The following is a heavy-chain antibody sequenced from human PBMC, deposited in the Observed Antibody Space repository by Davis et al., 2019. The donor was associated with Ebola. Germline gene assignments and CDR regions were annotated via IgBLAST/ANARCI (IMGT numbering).Heavy chain of an antibody. J-gene: IGHJ4*02. CDR1: GYTFTSYG. CDR2: ISAYNGNT. V-gene: IGHV1-18*01. Sequence: AASVKVSCKASGYTFTSYGISWVRQAPGQGLEWMGWISAYNGNTNYAQKLQGRVTMTTDTSTSTAYMELRSLRSDDTAVYYRARNIVAEGEDYWGQGTLVTVSS. CDR3: ARNIVAEGEDY. D-gene: IGHD5-12*01.